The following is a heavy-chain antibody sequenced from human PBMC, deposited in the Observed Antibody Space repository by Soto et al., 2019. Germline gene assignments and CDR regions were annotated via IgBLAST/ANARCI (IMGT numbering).Heavy chain of an antibody. J-gene: IGHJ4*02. CDR3: ARKVIISSGIDY. V-gene: IGHV4-34*01. CDR2: INHSGST. CDR1: GGSFSGYY. D-gene: IGHD3-22*01. Sequence: SETLSLTCAVYGGSFSGYYWSWIRQPPGKGLEWIGEINHSGSTNYNPSLKSRVTISVDTSKNQFSLKLSSVTAADTAVYYCARKVIISSGIDYWGQGTLVTVSS.